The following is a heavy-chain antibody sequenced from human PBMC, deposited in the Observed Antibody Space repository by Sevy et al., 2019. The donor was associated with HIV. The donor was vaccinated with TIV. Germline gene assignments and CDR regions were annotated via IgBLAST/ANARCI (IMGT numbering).Heavy chain of an antibody. D-gene: IGHD3-9*01. CDR2: INPNSGGT. CDR1: GFSFTAYF. V-gene: IGHV1-2*02. J-gene: IGHJ4*02. CDR3: ARDRFIFCNGPPDS. Sequence: ASVKVSCEASGFSFTAYFIHWVRQAPGQGLEWMGWINPNSGGTNYAQKFQGRVTMTSDASISAAYMELTSLTSDDTAVYYCARDRFIFCNGPPDSWGQGTLVTVSS.